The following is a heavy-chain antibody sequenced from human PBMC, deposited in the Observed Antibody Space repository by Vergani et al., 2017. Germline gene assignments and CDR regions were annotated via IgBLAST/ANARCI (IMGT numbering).Heavy chain of an antibody. CDR2: ISSSSSYI. CDR1: GFTFSSCS. Sequence: EVQLVESGGGLVKPGGSLRLSCAASGFTFSSCSMNWVRQAQGKGLEWVSSISSSSSYIYYADSVKGRFTISRDNAKNSLYLQMNSLRAEDTAVYYCARDGGGLLWFGRPLHNMDVWGQGTTVTVSS. V-gene: IGHV3-21*01. D-gene: IGHD3-10*01. J-gene: IGHJ6*02. CDR3: ARDGGGLLWFGRPLHNMDV.